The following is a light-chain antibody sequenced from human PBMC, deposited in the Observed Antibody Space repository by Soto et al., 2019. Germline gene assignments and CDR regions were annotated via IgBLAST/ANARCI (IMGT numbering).Light chain of an antibody. Sequence: EIVLTQSPGTLSLSPGERATLSCRASQSVSSSYLAWYQQKPGQAPRLLIYGASSRATGIPDRFSGSGSGTDFTLTISRLEPEDFAVYYCQQYGSSPGITFGQGTRLDI. CDR1: QSVSSSY. CDR2: GAS. V-gene: IGKV3-20*01. J-gene: IGKJ5*01. CDR3: QQYGSSPGIT.